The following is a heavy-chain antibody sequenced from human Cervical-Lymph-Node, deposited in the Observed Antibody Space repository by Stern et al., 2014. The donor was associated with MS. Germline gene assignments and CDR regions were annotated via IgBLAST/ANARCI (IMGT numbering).Heavy chain of an antibody. CDR2: IVPIFCTT. D-gene: IGHD6-13*01. CDR1: AGTFSTYE. J-gene: IGHJ1*01. V-gene: IGHV1-69*18. CDR3: ARGEGYSSRWYEVQS. Sequence: VQLVESGAEVKKPGSSVKVSCRSSAGTFSTYEISWVRQAPGQGLEWMGKIVPIFCTTNYAQKFQGRVTITADESTNTAYMELSSLGSEDTAVYYCARGEGYSSRWYEVQSWGQGTLVTVSS.